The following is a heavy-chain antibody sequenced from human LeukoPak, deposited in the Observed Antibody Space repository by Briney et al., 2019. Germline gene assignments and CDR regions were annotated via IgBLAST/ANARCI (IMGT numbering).Heavy chain of an antibody. J-gene: IGHJ4*02. D-gene: IGHD6-19*01. CDR3: ASSRRGYDTGWNYFDY. CDR1: GFTFSTYG. V-gene: IGHV3-23*01. Sequence: GGSLRLSCAASGFTFSTYGMSWVRQAPGKGLEWVATITHTGTRTYHADSVKGRFTISRDNSRGTLFLRMSSLRANDTAVYYCASSRRGYDTGWNYFDYWGQGTLVTVSS. CDR2: ITHTGTRT.